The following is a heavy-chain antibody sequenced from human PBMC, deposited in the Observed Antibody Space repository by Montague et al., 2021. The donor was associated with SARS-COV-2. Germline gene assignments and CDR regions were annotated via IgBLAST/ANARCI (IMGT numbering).Heavy chain of an antibody. CDR2: INHSGTT. V-gene: IGHV4-34*01. CDR3: ARSDPQTLTLIGLRGKSASDY. J-gene: IGHJ4*02. CDR1: GESFSGCY. D-gene: IGHD4-23*01. Sequence: SETLSLTCAVYGESFSGCYCSWIRQSHGKGQEWIAEINHSGTTNYNFNPSLRSRVTISVDTSKSQFSLKLSSVTAADTGVYYCARSDPQTLTLIGLRGKSASDYWGQGTLVTVSS.